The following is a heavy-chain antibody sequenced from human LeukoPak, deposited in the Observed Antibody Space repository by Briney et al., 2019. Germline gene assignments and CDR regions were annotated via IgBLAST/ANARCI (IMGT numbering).Heavy chain of an antibody. CDR2: ISYDGSNK. J-gene: IGHJ4*02. Sequence: PGGSLRLSCAASGFTFSSYAMHWVRQAPDKGLEWVAVISYDGSNKYYADSVKGRFTISRDNSKNTLYLQMNSLRAEDTAVYYCARDRIHAFDYWGQGTLVTVSS. V-gene: IGHV3-30-3*01. CDR3: ARDRIHAFDY. CDR1: GFTFSSYA. D-gene: IGHD2/OR15-2a*01.